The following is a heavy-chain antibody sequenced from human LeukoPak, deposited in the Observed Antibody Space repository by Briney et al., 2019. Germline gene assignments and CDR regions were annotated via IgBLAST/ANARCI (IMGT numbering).Heavy chain of an antibody. D-gene: IGHD4-17*01. J-gene: IGHJ4*02. Sequence: SETLSLTCTVSGGSISSSSYYWGWIRQPPGKGLEWIGSIYYSGSTYYNPSLKSRVTISVDTSKNQFSLKLSSVTAADTAVYYCARQGRDYEVPFDYWGQGTLVTVSS. CDR1: GGSISSSSYY. V-gene: IGHV4-39*01. CDR2: IYYSGST. CDR3: ARQGRDYEVPFDY.